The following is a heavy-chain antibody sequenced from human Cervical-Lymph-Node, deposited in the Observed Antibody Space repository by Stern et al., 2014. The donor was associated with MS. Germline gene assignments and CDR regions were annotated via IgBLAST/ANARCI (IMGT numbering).Heavy chain of an antibody. D-gene: IGHD6-19*01. V-gene: IGHV1-46*01. CDR1: GYTFTSYY. CDR2: INPSGGST. CDR3: ARVAVAGTAYYYYGMDV. J-gene: IGHJ6*02. Sequence: VQLVESGAEVKKPGASVKVSCKTSGYTFTSYYIHWVRQAPGQGLEWMGIINPSGGSTSYAQKFQDRVTMTRDTSTGTVYMELSSLRSDDTALYYCARVAVAGTAYYYYGMDVWGQGTTVTVSS.